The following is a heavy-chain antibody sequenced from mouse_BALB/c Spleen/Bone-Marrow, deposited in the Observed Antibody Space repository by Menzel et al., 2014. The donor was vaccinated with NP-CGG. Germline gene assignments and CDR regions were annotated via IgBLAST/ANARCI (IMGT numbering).Heavy chain of an antibody. CDR1: GYKFTDYA. CDR2: ISTYSGNT. CDR3: ARNFYGSAYFDF. Sequence: QVQLQQSGPELVRPGVSVKISCKGSGYKFTDYAMHWVKQSHAKSLEWIGLISTYSGNTHYNQKFKGKATMTVDKSSSTAYMDLARLTSEDSAIYYCARNFYGSAYFDFWGQGSTLTVSS. D-gene: IGHD1-1*01. V-gene: IGHV1-67*01. J-gene: IGHJ2*01.